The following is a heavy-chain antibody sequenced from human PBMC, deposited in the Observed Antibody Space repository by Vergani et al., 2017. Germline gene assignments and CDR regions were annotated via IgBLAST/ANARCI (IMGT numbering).Heavy chain of an antibody. CDR2: LSASDRRT. J-gene: IGHJ6*02. D-gene: IGHD2-8*01. CDR3: ARDCTSGGCPDNYGMDV. V-gene: IGHV3-23*04. CDR1: GFTFIMHA. Sequence: VQLVESGGGVVQPGGSLRLSCAASGFTFIMHAMSWVRQAPGKGLEWVSTLSASDRRTHYADSVKGRFIISRDNTNNSLFLQLRSLRAEDAAVYYCARDCTSGGCPDNYGMDVWGQGATVTVSS.